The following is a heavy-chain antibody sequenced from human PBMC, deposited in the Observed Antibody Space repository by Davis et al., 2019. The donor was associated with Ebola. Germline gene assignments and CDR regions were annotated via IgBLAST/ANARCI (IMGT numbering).Heavy chain of an antibody. J-gene: IGHJ4*02. V-gene: IGHV1-69*13. Sequence: SVKVSCKASGGTFSSYAISWVRQAPGQGLEWMGGIIPIFGTANYAQKFQGRVTITADESTSTAYMELSSLRSEETAVYYCATSGDYVFDYWGQGTLVTVSS. CDR3: ATSGDYVFDY. D-gene: IGHD4-17*01. CDR2: IIPIFGTA. CDR1: GGTFSSYA.